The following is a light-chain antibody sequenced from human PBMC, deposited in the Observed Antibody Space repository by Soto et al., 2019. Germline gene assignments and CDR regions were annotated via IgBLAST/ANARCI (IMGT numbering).Light chain of an antibody. Sequence: EIVLTQSPATLSLSPGEIATLSCMSSQSVSSYLAWYQQKPGQAPRLLIYDASNRATGIPARFSGSGSGTDFTLTISSLEPEDFAVYYCQQRSNWPPITFGQGTRLEIK. CDR3: QQRSNWPPIT. CDR2: DAS. CDR1: QSVSSY. V-gene: IGKV3-11*01. J-gene: IGKJ5*01.